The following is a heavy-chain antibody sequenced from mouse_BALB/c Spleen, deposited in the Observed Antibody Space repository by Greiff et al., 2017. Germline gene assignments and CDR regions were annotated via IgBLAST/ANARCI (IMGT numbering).Heavy chain of an antibody. J-gene: IGHJ4*01. Sequence: QVQLQQSGAELVRPGSSVKISCKASGYAFSSYCMNWVKQRPGQGLEWIGQIYPGDGDTNYNGKFKGKATLTADKSSSTAYMQLSSLTSEDSAVYYCARSNDYGGEYAMDYWGQGTSVTVSS. V-gene: IGHV1-80*01. D-gene: IGHD2-4*01. CDR2: IYPGDGDT. CDR3: ARSNDYGGEYAMDY. CDR1: GYAFSSYC.